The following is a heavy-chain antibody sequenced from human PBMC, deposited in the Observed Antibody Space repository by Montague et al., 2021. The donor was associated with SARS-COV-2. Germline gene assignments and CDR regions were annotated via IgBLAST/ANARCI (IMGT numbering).Heavy chain of an antibody. J-gene: IGHJ4*02. Sequence: SETLSLTYTVYGGSISSNSYYWGWLRQPPGKGLNWIGSIYYSGNTYSNPSLKSPVTISIATSKNHFSLTLSSVTATDTPVYYSALTGAQCLLWVSYILSEFTSENQFAPTVSYLTAVDTAVHCGGRACGPCLLWEYYFDDWGQGTLVTVSS. V-gene: IGHV4-39*02. CDR1: GGSISSNSYY. D-gene: IGHD7-27*01. CDR2: IYYSGNT. CDR3: ALTGAQCLLWVSYILSEFTSENQFAPTVSYLTAVDTAVHCGGRACGPCLLWEYYFDD.